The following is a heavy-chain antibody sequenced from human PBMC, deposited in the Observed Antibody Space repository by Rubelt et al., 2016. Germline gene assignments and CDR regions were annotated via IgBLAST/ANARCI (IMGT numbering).Heavy chain of an antibody. CDR1: GFTFNSYA. CDR3: AKGVVQCSSTTCYTLSAFDI. V-gene: IGHV3-23*01. D-gene: IGHD2-2*02. Sequence: GGGLVQPGGSLRLSCAASGFTFNSYAMTWVRQAPGKGLQWVSGISSSESNTYYAASVKDRFTISRENAKNTLFLNMNSLRAEDKAVYYCAKGVVQCSSTTCYTLSAFDIGGQGTMVTVFS. CDR2: ISSSESNT. J-gene: IGHJ3*02.